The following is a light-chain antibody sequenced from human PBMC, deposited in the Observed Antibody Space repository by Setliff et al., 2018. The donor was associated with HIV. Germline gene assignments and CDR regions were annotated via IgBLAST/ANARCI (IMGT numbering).Light chain of an antibody. Sequence: QSVLTQPASVSGSPGQSITISCSGTNSDIGSHDYVSWYQQHPGKAPKLIIFSVTYRPSGVSDRFSGSKSGNTASLTISGLQPGDEADYYCASHRDTNTLEVFGTGTKV. CDR2: SVT. V-gene: IGLV2-14*03. CDR3: ASHRDTNTLEV. J-gene: IGLJ1*01. CDR1: NSDIGSHDY.